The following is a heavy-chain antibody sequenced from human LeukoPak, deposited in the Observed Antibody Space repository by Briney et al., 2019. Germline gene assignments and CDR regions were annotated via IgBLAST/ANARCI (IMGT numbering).Heavy chain of an antibody. Sequence: SETLSLTCAVYGGSFSGYYWSWIRQPPGKGLEWIGEINHSGSTYYNPSLKSRVTISVDTSKNQFSLKLSSVTAADTAVYYCARRGSSIDYWGQGTLVTVSS. CDR3: ARRGSSIDY. CDR1: GGSFSGYY. CDR2: INHSGST. V-gene: IGHV4-34*01. J-gene: IGHJ4*02. D-gene: IGHD6-6*01.